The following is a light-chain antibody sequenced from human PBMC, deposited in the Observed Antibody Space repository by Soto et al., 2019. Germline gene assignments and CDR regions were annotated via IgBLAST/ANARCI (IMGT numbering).Light chain of an antibody. Sequence: EIGMTQSPATLSVSPGETVTLSCRPSQSINTNLAWYQQKPGQAPRLLMYGASTRATGLPDRFSGSGSGTESTLIISSLHSEDSAIYYCQQYDNWPITFGQGTRREIK. J-gene: IGKJ5*01. CDR3: QQYDNWPIT. CDR1: QSINTN. CDR2: GAS. V-gene: IGKV3-15*01.